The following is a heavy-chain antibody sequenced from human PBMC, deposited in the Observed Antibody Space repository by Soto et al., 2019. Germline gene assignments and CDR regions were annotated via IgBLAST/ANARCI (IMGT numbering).Heavy chain of an antibody. J-gene: IGHJ6*02. CDR1: GFTFSDYA. CDR2: IGDSSSDT. CDR3: AREMVRGVIPSDYYYGMDV. Sequence: GSLILSCAVSGFTFSDYAMSLVRQAPGKGLEWVSIIGDSSSDTYYAASVKGRFTISRDNSKNTLYLQMNSLRAEDTAVYYCAREMVRGVIPSDYYYGMDVWGQGTTVTVSS. V-gene: IGHV3-23*01. D-gene: IGHD3-10*01.